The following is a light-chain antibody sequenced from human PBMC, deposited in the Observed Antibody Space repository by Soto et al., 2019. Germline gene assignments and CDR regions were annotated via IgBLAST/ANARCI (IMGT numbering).Light chain of an antibody. CDR1: TGAVTSNHH. CDR3: LLSYNAARV. J-gene: IGLJ2*01. Sequence: QAVVTQEPSLTVSPGGTVTLTCGSSTGAVTSNHHPYWFQQKAGQAPRTLIYDTSNQHSWTPAPFSGSLLGDKAALTLSGAQPEDEAQYYCLLSYNAARVFGGGTKLTVL. CDR2: DTS. V-gene: IGLV7-46*01.